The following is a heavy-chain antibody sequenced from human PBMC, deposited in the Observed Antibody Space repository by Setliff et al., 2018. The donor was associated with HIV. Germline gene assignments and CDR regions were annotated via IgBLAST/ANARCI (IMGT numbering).Heavy chain of an antibody. J-gene: IGHJ5*02. V-gene: IGHV1-8*02. CDR1: GYTFTNYD. CDR3: ARTEYYDFWSGPRGFDP. CDR2: MNPDSRNT. Sequence: ASVKVSCKASGYTFTNYDINWVRQAAGQGLEWMGWMNPDSRNTGYAQRFEGSVTMTSDTSISTASLELSRLRSDDTAVYYCARTEYYDFWSGPRGFDPWGQGTLVTVSS. D-gene: IGHD3-3*01.